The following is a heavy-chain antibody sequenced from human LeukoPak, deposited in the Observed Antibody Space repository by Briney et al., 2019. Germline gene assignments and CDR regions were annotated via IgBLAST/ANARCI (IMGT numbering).Heavy chain of an antibody. CDR1: GYTFTNYA. D-gene: IGHD2-21*02. V-gene: IGHV1-3*03. Sequence: ASVKVSCKASGYTFTNYAINWVRQAPGQRLEWMGWINAGNGNTKYSQEFQGRVTITRDTSTNTAYMELISLRSEDMAVYYCARGRWTAHTVGYYFDSWGQGTLVTVSS. CDR3: ARGRWTAHTVGYYFDS. J-gene: IGHJ4*02. CDR2: INAGNGNT.